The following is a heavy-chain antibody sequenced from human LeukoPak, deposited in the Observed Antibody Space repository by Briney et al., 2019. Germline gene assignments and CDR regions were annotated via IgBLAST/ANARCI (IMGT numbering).Heavy chain of an antibody. CDR2: MYFSGTS. Sequence: SETLSLTCTVSGDSLSISSFYWGWIRQPPGRGLEWIASMYFSGTSYHNSSLKSRVTTSVDTSKNQFSLKINSVTAADTAVYYCASPTPYDYGGNSPLRGAWDWGQGTLVTVSS. J-gene: IGHJ4*02. CDR3: ASPTPYDYGGNSPLRGAWD. D-gene: IGHD4-23*01. V-gene: IGHV4-39*01. CDR1: GDSLSISSFY.